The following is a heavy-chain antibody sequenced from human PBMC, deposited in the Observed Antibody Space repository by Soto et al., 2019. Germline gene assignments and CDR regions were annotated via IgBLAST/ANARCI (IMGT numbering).Heavy chain of an antibody. CDR1: GFTFSSYA. CDR3: AKAEPPPVSLRFLEWLPQFHY. CDR2: ISGSGGST. V-gene: IGHV3-23*01. D-gene: IGHD3-3*01. J-gene: IGHJ4*02. Sequence: EVQLLESGGGLVQPGGSLRLSCAASGFTFSSYAMSWVRQAPGKGLEWVSAISGSGGSTYYADSVKGRFTISRDNSKNTLYLQMNSLRAEDTAVYYCAKAEPPPVSLRFLEWLPQFHYGGQGTLVTVSS.